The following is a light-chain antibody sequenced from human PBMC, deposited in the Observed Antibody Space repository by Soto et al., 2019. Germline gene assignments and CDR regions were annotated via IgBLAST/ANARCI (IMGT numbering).Light chain of an antibody. CDR1: QSVSSN. Sequence: EIVMTQSPATLSVSPGGRATLSCRASQSVSSNLAWYQQKPGQAPRLLIYGAYTRATGVPARFSGSGSGTEFTLTISSPQSEDFAVYYCQQYNNWPPITFGQGTRLEIK. V-gene: IGKV3-15*01. J-gene: IGKJ5*01. CDR2: GAY. CDR3: QQYNNWPPIT.